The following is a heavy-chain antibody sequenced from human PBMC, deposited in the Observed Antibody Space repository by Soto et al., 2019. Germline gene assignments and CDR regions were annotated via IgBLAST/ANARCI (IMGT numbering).Heavy chain of an antibody. CDR1: GCRFTNND. Sequence: XSVKVSCTASGCRFTNNDVIWVRQAAGQGLEWMGWMNPGSGDTGYAQKFQGRVTMTRDISIATAYMELSSLRSDDTAIHYCARMETFGSLNWFDPCGQGTLVTVSS. J-gene: IGHJ5*02. CDR3: ARMETFGSLNWFDP. D-gene: IGHD3-16*01. CDR2: MNPGSGDT. V-gene: IGHV1-8*01.